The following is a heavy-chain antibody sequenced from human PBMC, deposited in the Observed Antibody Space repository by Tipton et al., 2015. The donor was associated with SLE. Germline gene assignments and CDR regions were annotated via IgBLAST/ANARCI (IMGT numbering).Heavy chain of an antibody. V-gene: IGHV4-39*01. CDR2: VYYTGST. Sequence: TLSLTCTVSGASISNISFSLDWFRLPPGKGLEWIGRVYYTGSTSYNPSAKGRVTMSVDPSKNLFSLKLISVTAADTAIYYCARHYDFRGYNFFDPWGRGTLVTVSS. CDR3: ARHYDFRGYNFFDP. J-gene: IGHJ5*02. CDR1: GASISNISFS. D-gene: IGHD3-3*01.